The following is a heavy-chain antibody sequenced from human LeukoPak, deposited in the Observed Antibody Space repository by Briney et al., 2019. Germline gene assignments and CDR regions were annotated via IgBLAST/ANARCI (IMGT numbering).Heavy chain of an antibody. CDR1: GGSFSGYY. J-gene: IGHJ5*02. D-gene: IGHD6-13*01. CDR2: INHSGST. Sequence: SETLSLTCAVYGGSFSGYYWSWIRQPPGKGLEWIGEINHSGSTNYNPSLKSRVTISVDTSKNQFSLKLSSVTAADAAVYYCARFRIAAAWFDPWGQGTLVTVSS. CDR3: ARFRIAAAWFDP. V-gene: IGHV4-34*01.